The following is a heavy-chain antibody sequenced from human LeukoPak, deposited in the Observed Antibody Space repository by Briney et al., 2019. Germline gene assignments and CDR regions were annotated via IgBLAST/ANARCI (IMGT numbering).Heavy chain of an antibody. CDR2: IYSGGST. D-gene: IGHD4-17*01. Sequence: GGSLRLSCAASGFTVSGNYMSWVRQAPGKGLEWVSIIYSGGSTYYADSVNGRFTISRDNSKNTLFLQMNSLRPEDTAVYYCARDPTAVSNQPQYYFDFWGQGTLVTVSS. CDR3: ARDPTAVSNQPQYYFDF. J-gene: IGHJ4*02. V-gene: IGHV3-53*05. CDR1: GFTVSGNY.